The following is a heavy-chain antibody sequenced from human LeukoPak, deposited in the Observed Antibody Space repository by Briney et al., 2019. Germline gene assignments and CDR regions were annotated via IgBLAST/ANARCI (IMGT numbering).Heavy chain of an antibody. CDR3: ARGNQYFDWFIVYYFDY. CDR1: GLTLSHYY. V-gene: IGHV3-7*03. D-gene: IGHD3-9*01. Sequence: PGGSLRLSCAASGLTLSHYYMTWVRQAPGKGLEWVANINRVGGEIYYVDSVKGRFTISRDNAKNSLYLQMNSLRAEDTAVYYCARGNQYFDWFIVYYFDYWGQGTLVTVSS. CDR2: INRVGGEI. J-gene: IGHJ4*02.